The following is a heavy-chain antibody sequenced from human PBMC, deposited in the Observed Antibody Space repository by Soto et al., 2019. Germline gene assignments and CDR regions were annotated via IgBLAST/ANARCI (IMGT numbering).Heavy chain of an antibody. CDR3: ARYSGTTGSFYYYYGMDV. CDR1: GGTFSSYA. Sequence: SVKVSCKASGGTFSSYAISWVRQAPGQGLEWMGGIIPIFGTANYAQKFQGRVTITADKSTSTAYMELSSLRSEDTAVYYCARYSGTTGSFYYYYGMDVWGQGTKVTVAS. J-gene: IGHJ6*02. D-gene: IGHD1-26*01. V-gene: IGHV1-69*06. CDR2: IIPIFGTA.